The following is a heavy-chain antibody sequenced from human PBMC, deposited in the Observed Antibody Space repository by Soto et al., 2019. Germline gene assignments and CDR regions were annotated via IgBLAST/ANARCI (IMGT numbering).Heavy chain of an antibody. CDR3: ARVARIAAAKIKDAFDI. J-gene: IGHJ3*02. CDR2: IIPIFGTA. CDR1: GGTFSSYA. D-gene: IGHD6-13*01. V-gene: IGHV1-69*13. Sequence: ASVKVSCKASGGTFSSYAISWVRQAPGQGLEWMGGIIPIFGTANYAQKFQGRVTITADESTSTAYMELSSLRSEDTAVYYCARVARIAAAKIKDAFDIWGQGTMVTVSS.